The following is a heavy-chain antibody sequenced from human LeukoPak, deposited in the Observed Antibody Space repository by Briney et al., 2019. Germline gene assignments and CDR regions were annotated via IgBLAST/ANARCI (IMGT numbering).Heavy chain of an antibody. V-gene: IGHV3-7*01. CDR1: GFTFSSYW. Sequence: GGSLRLSCAASGFTFSSYWMSWVRQAPRKGLEWVANIKQDGSEKYYVDSVKGRFTISRDNAKNSLYLQMNSLRAEDTAVYYCARDDCSSISCYHNWFDPWGQGTLVTVPS. J-gene: IGHJ5*02. D-gene: IGHD2-2*01. CDR2: IKQDGSEK. CDR3: ARDDCSSISCYHNWFDP.